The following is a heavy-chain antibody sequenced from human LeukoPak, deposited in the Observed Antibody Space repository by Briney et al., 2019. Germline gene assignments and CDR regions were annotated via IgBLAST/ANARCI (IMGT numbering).Heavy chain of an antibody. CDR2: IRSKAYGGTT. J-gene: IGHJ4*02. CDR3: TRSYYDSSGYYKY. V-gene: IGHV3-49*03. D-gene: IGHD3-22*01. CDR1: GFTFGDYA. Sequence: GRSLRLSCTATGFTFGDYAMSWFRQAPGKGLEWVGFIRSKAYGGTTEYAASVKGRFTISRDDSKSIAHLQMNSLKTEDTAVYYCTRSYYDSSGYYKYWGQGTLVTVSP.